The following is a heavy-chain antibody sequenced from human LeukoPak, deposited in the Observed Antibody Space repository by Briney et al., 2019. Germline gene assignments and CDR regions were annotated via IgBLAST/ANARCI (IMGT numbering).Heavy chain of an antibody. CDR2: IYSGGST. CDR1: GFTVSSNY. Sequence: GGSLRLSCAASGFTVSSNYMSWVRQAPGKGLEWVSVIYSGGSTYYADSVKGRFTISRDNSKNTLYLQMNSLRAEDTAVYYCAREYSGYDYLDYWGQGTLVTVSS. CDR3: AREYSGYDYLDY. V-gene: IGHV3-53*01. D-gene: IGHD5-12*01. J-gene: IGHJ4*02.